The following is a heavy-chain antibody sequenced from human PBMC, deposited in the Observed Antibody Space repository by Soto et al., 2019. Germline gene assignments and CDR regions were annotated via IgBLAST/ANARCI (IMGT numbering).Heavy chain of an antibody. D-gene: IGHD3-10*01. CDR2: IDTLSSTM. Sequence: EVQLVESGGGLVQPGGSLRLSCAASGFTFSSSSMNWVGQAPGKGLEWVSFIDTLSSTMYYADYVRGRFTISRDNAKNSLYLPINSLRAEDTAIYYCTGGGVRSGPGYWGQGTLVTVSS. CDR3: TGGGVRSGPGY. J-gene: IGHJ4*02. CDR1: GFTFSSSS. V-gene: IGHV3-48*01.